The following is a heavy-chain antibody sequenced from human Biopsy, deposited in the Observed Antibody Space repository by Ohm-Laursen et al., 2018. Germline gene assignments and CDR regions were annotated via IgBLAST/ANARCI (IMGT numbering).Heavy chain of an antibody. CDR3: AKDLGRAESYGMDV. V-gene: IGHV3-30*18. J-gene: IGHJ6*02. CDR1: GFTFSTYV. CDR2: IRYDGSKK. Sequence: SLRLSCAAPGFTFSTYVMHWPRPAPGKGLQWVTLIRYDGSKKYYADSVKGRFTISRDNSKSTLYLQMNNLRADDTAVYYCAKDLGRAESYGMDVWGQGTTVTVSS. D-gene: IGHD5-24*01.